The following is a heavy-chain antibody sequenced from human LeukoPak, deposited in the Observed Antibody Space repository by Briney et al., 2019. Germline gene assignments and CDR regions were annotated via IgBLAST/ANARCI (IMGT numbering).Heavy chain of an antibody. Sequence: GGSLRLSCAASGFTFSSYGMHWVRQAPGKGLEWVAVISYDGSNKYYADSVKGRFTISRDNSKNTLYLQMNSLRAEDTAVYYCAKDGEYCSSTSCASAGYYYYYMDVWGKGTTVTVSS. CDR1: GFTFSSYG. CDR2: ISYDGSNK. V-gene: IGHV3-30*18. CDR3: AKDGEYCSSTSCASAGYYYYYMDV. D-gene: IGHD2-2*01. J-gene: IGHJ6*03.